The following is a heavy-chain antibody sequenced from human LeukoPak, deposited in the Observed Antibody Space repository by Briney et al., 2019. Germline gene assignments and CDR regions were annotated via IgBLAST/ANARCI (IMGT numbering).Heavy chain of an antibody. CDR2: ISWNSGSI. Sequence: PGRSLRLSCAASGFTFDDYAMHWVRQAPGKGLEWVSGISWNSGSIGYADSVKGRFTISRDNAKNSLYLQMNSLRAEDTDLYYCARSLSVVVAANFDYWGQGTLVTVSS. V-gene: IGHV3-9*01. CDR1: GFTFDDYA. D-gene: IGHD2-15*01. CDR3: ARSLSVVVAANFDY. J-gene: IGHJ4*02.